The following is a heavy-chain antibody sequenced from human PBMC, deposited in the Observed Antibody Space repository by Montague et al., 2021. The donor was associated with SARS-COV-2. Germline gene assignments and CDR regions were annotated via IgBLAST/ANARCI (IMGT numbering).Heavy chain of an antibody. CDR2: VSFNGAKQ. CDR3: ARVKTGPYVPIDF. CDR1: GFPFTSYS. D-gene: IGHD1-1*01. Sequence: SLRLSCAASGFPFTSYSMHWFRQAPGKGLEWLAIVSFNGAKQYYADSVNGRFTISRDNSKNTLFLQMNSLRAEDTAVYFCARVKTGPYVPIDFWGQGTLVTVSS. J-gene: IGHJ4*02. V-gene: IGHV3-30*04.